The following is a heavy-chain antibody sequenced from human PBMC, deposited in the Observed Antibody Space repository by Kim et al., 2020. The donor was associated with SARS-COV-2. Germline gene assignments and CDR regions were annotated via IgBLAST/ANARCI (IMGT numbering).Heavy chain of an antibody. J-gene: IGHJ4*02. Sequence: HSEKVQGRVTITRDASASTAYMELSSRRSEDTALYYCARESARSTGTDFDYWGQGTLVTVAS. D-gene: IGHD1-1*01. CDR3: ARESARSTGTDFDY. V-gene: IGHV1-3*01.